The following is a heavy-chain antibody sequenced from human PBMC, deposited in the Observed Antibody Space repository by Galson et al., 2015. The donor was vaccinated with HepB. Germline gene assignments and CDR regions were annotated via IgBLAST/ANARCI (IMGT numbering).Heavy chain of an antibody. CDR2: ISSSSSYI. D-gene: IGHD4-17*01. CDR1: GFTFSSYS. Sequence: SLRLSCAASGFTFSSYSMNWVRQAPGKGLEWVSSISSSSSYIYYADSVKGRFTISRDNSKNTLYLQMNSLRAEDTAVYYCAKDVTTVTTSSYYYAMDVWGQGTTVTVSS. V-gene: IGHV3-21*01. CDR3: AKDVTTVTTSSYYYAMDV. J-gene: IGHJ6*02.